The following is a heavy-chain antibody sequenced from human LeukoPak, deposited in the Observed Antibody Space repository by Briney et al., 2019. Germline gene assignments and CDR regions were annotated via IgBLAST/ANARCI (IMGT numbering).Heavy chain of an antibody. V-gene: IGHV3-7*03. CDR3: ARGFSGWSH. Sequence: GGSLRLSCAASGFTFSNYWMTWVRQAPGKGLEWVANIKQDGNEKYHVDSVKGRFTISRDNAKNSLYLQMNSLRAEDTAVYYCARGFSGWSHWGQGTLVTVSS. D-gene: IGHD6-19*01. CDR1: GFTFSNYW. CDR2: IKQDGNEK. J-gene: IGHJ4*02.